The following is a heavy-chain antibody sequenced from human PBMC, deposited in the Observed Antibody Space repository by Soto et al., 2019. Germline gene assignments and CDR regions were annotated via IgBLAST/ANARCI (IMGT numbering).Heavy chain of an antibody. J-gene: IGHJ4*02. CDR2: INPNSGDT. CDR3: ARREQWLEKFDY. CDR1: GYTFTGYY. Sequence: QVQLVQSGAEVKKPGASVKVSCKTSGYTFTGYYIHWIRQAPGQGLEWMGWINPNSGDTNYSQDFQGRVTMTSDTSFTTAYVELTRLRSDDTAVYYGARREQWLEKFDYWGQGTLVTVSS. D-gene: IGHD6-19*01. V-gene: IGHV1-2*02.